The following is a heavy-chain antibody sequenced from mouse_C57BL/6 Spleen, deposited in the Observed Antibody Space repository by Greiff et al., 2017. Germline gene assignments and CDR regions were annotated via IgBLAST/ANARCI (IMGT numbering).Heavy chain of an antibody. CDR3: ARSGGDGYWGFAY. CDR2: IDPSSGGT. CDR1: GYTFTSYW. D-gene: IGHD2-3*01. V-gene: IGHV1-72*01. J-gene: IGHJ3*01. Sequence: VQLQQPGAELVKPGASVKLSCKASGYTFTSYWMHWVKQRPGRGLEWIGRIDPSSGGTKYNEKFKSKATLTVDTPSSTAYMPLSGLTSVDSAVYYGARSGGDGYWGFAYWGQGTLVTVSA.